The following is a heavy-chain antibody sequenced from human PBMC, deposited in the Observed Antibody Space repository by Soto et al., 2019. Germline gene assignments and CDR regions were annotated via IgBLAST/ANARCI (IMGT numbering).Heavy chain of an antibody. Sequence: ASVKVSCKASGFTFTSSAVQWVRQARGQRLEWIGWIVVGSGNTNYAQKFQERVTITRDMSTSTAYMELSSLRSEDTAVYYCAAVRHIVVVTASYGMDVWGQGTTVTSP. J-gene: IGHJ6*02. V-gene: IGHV1-58*01. CDR3: AAVRHIVVVTASYGMDV. CDR1: GFTFTSSA. D-gene: IGHD2-21*02. CDR2: IVVGSGNT.